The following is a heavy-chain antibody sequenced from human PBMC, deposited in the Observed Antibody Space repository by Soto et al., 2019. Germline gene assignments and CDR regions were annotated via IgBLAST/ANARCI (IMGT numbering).Heavy chain of an antibody. CDR3: ATSFMVQGKSLDP. CDR1: GGSISSSNW. CDR2: IYHSGST. D-gene: IGHD3-10*01. Sequence: SETLSLTCAVSGGSISSSNWWSWVRQPPGKGLEWIGEIYHSGSTNYNPSLRSRVSISVDKFKNQFSLNLSSMTAADTAVYYCATSFMVQGKSLDPWGQGTLVTVPS. J-gene: IGHJ5*02. V-gene: IGHV4-4*02.